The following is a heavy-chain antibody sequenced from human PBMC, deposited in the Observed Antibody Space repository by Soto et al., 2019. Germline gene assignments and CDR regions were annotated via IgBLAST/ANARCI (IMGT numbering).Heavy chain of an antibody. Sequence: SETLSLTCTVSGGSISSYYWSWIRQPPGKGLEWIGYIYYSGSTNYNPSLKSRVTISVDTSKNQFSLKLSSVTAADTAVYYCARASPYSSGWDNWFDPWGQRTLVTVSS. CDR3: ARASPYSSGWDNWFDP. D-gene: IGHD6-19*01. CDR1: GGSISSYY. V-gene: IGHV4-59*01. J-gene: IGHJ5*02. CDR2: IYYSGST.